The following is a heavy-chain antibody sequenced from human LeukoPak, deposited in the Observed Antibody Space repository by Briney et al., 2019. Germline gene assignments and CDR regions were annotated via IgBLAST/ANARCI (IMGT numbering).Heavy chain of an antibody. CDR2: INSDGSST. Sequence: PGGSLRLSCAASGFTFSSYWMHWVRQAPGKGLVWVSRINSDGSSTSYADSVKGRFTISRDSAKNTLYLQMNSLRAEDTAVYYCARDRGYDFWSGYLMGSNWFDPWGQGTLVTVSS. CDR1: GFTFSSYW. V-gene: IGHV3-74*01. D-gene: IGHD3-3*01. CDR3: ARDRGYDFWSGYLMGSNWFDP. J-gene: IGHJ5*02.